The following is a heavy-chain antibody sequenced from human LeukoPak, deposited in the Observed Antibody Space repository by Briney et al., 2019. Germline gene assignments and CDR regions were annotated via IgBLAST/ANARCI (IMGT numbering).Heavy chain of an antibody. CDR2: INPSGGGT. D-gene: IGHD4-17*01. J-gene: IGHJ6*02. CDR3: ARDGDEITVTHQGMDV. Sequence: ASVKVSCKASGYTFTSYFMHWVRQAPGQGLEWMGIINPSGGGTSYAQKFQGRVTMTRDTSTSTVYMELSSLRSEDTAVYYCARDGDEITVTHQGMDVWGQGTTVTVSS. V-gene: IGHV1-46*01. CDR1: GYTFTSYF.